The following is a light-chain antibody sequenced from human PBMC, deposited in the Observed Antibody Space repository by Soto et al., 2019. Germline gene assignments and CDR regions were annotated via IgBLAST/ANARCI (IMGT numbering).Light chain of an antibody. CDR2: AAS. CDR3: QQSYSTPRA. Sequence: DIHMTQSPSSLSASVGDRVTITCRASQSISSYLNWYQQKPEKAPKLLIYAASSLQSGVPSRFSGSGSGTDFTLTISSLQPEDFATYYCQQSYSTPRAFGQGTKVEIK. CDR1: QSISSY. V-gene: IGKV1-39*01. J-gene: IGKJ1*01.